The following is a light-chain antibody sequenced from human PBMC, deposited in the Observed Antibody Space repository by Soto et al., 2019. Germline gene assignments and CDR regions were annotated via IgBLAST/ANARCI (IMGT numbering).Light chain of an antibody. V-gene: IGKV3-20*01. CDR3: QQYGTKVS. Sequence: ESVLTQSPSRLSLSPWESATLSCRASQSLSSSYLAWYQQKAGQPPRLLMFRSSDRAAGVPDRFSGSASGTEFTLTISSLEPEDFAVYYCQQYGTKVSFGPGTKVDIK. J-gene: IGKJ3*01. CDR2: RSS. CDR1: QSLSSSY.